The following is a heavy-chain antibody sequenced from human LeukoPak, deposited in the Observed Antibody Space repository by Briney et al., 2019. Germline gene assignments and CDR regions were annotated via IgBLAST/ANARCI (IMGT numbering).Heavy chain of an antibody. CDR1: GFSFNNNA. CDR3: ARCTASCYANAFDV. Sequence: SGSLRLSCAASGFSFNNNAMSWVRQAPGKGLEWVSAINGGGDATEYADSVKGRFTISRDNSKKTLYLQMNSLRPEDTAVYYCARCTASCYANAFDVWGQGTLLTVSS. D-gene: IGHD2-2*01. V-gene: IGHV3-23*01. CDR2: INGGGDAT. J-gene: IGHJ3*01.